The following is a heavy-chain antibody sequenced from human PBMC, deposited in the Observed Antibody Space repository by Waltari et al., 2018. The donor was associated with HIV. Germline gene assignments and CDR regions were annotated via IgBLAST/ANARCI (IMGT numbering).Heavy chain of an antibody. Sequence: VQLQESGPGLVKPSENLSLTCAVSGYPISSGDYWGWLRQPPGKGLEWIGSIYHSGTTYYTPSLKSRVTISIDTSKNQVSLKLSSVTAADTAVYYCARDQVGATYFDYWGQGTLVTVSS. J-gene: IGHJ4*02. V-gene: IGHV4-38-2*02. CDR3: ARDQVGATYFDY. D-gene: IGHD1-26*01. CDR1: GYPISSGDY. CDR2: IYHSGTT.